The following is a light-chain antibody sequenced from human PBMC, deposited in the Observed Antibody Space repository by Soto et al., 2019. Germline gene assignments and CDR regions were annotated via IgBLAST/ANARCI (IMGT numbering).Light chain of an antibody. Sequence: ALTQPASVSGSPGQSITISCTGASSDVGSYNLVSWYQQHPGKAPKLMVYEVSKRPSGVSNRFSGSKSGNTASLTISGLQAEDEADYYCCSYAGSSTYVFGSGTKVTVL. V-gene: IGLV2-23*02. CDR1: SSDVGSYNL. J-gene: IGLJ1*01. CDR2: EVS. CDR3: CSYAGSSTYV.